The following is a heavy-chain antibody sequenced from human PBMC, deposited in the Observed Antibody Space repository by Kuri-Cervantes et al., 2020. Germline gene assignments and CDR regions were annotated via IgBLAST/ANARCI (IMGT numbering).Heavy chain of an antibody. Sequence: GSLRLSCTVSGGSIDTYYWSWIRQPPGKGLEWIGEINHSGSTNYNPSLKSRVTISVDTSKNQFSLKLSSVTAADTAVYYCGGVRYCSSTSCSKHFYYYMDVWGKGTTVTVSS. D-gene: IGHD2-2*01. CDR1: GGSIDTYY. CDR3: GGVRYCSSTSCSKHFYYYMDV. J-gene: IGHJ6*03. V-gene: IGHV4-34*01. CDR2: INHSGST.